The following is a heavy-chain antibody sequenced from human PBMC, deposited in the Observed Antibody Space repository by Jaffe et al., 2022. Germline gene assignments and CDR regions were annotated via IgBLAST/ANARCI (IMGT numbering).Heavy chain of an antibody. D-gene: IGHD2-8*01. CDR1: GESIGSFY. CDR3: AKWLPPTRVFDP. CDR2: LYHGGST. J-gene: IGHJ5*02. Sequence: QVQLQESGPGLVKPSETLSLTCTVSGESIGSFYWYWIRQPPGKRLEWIGYLYHGGSTSYNPSFKSRVTISVDTSQNQFSLTLSSVTAADTAVYYCAKWLPPTRVFDPWGQGALVTVSS. V-gene: IGHV4-59*01.